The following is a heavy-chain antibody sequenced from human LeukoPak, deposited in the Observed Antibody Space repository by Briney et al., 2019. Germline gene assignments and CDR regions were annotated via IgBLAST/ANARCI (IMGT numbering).Heavy chain of an antibody. CDR2: MSFDGSNK. CDR1: GFTFSSYG. D-gene: IGHD3-10*01. J-gene: IGHJ4*02. V-gene: IGHV3-30*03. Sequence: GGSLRLSCAASGFTFSSYGMHWVRQAPGKGLEWVAVMSFDGSNKYYADSVKGRFTISRDNSKNTLYLQMNSLRAEDTAVYYCASRSLWYGEDYWGQGTLVTVSS. CDR3: ASRSLWYGEDY.